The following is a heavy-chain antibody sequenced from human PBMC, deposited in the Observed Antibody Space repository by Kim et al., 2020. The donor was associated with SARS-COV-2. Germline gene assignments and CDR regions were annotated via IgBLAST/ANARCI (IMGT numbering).Heavy chain of an antibody. CDR2: IIPIFGTA. J-gene: IGHJ5*02. CDR3: AREGCSSTSCYIGWFDP. CDR1: SYA. V-gene: IGHV1-69*06. Sequence: SYAFGWVRQAPGQGLEWMGGIIPIFGTANYAQKFQGRVTITADKSTSTAYMELSSLRSEDTAVYYCAREGCSSTSCYIGWFDPWGQGTLV. D-gene: IGHD2-2*02.